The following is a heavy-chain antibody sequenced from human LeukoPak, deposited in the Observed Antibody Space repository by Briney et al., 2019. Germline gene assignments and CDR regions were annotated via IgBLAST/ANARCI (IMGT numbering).Heavy chain of an antibody. CDR3: TRGGVVGATNAFDI. Sequence: SETLSLTCTVSGGSISTYYWSWIRQPPGKGVEWIGYIYYSGSTNYDPSLKSRVTISVDMSKNEFSLKLTSVTAADTAVYYCTRGGVVGATNAFDIWGQGTIVTVSS. D-gene: IGHD1-26*01. V-gene: IGHV4-59*01. CDR1: GGSISTYY. J-gene: IGHJ3*02. CDR2: IYYSGST.